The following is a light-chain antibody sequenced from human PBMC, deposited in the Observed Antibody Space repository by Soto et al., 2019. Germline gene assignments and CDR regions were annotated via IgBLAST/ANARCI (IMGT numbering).Light chain of an antibody. CDR2: AAS. V-gene: IGKV1-9*01. CDR1: QGISSY. Sequence: DIQLTQSPSFLSASVGDRVTITCRASQGISSYLAWYQQKPGKTPKLLIYAASTLQSGVPSRFSGSGSATEFTLTISSLQPEDFATYYCQHLNSYPLNFGGGTKVEIK. J-gene: IGKJ4*01. CDR3: QHLNSYPLN.